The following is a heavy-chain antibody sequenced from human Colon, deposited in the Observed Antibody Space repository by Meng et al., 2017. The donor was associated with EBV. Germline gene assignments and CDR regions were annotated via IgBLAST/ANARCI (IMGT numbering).Heavy chain of an antibody. CDR2: ISPNGI. V-gene: IGHV3-30*03. Sequence: QVQLVGXXXXXVQXGXXXRVSCVVSGFSVSKYGMHWVRQAPGKGLEWVALISPNGIWYANSVKGRFSVSRDNSKNTVYLQMKSLRGEDTALYYCARDGIGWYPGDYWGQGTLVTVSS. J-gene: IGHJ4*02. CDR1: GFSVSKYG. CDR3: ARDGIGWYPGDY. D-gene: IGHD6-19*01.